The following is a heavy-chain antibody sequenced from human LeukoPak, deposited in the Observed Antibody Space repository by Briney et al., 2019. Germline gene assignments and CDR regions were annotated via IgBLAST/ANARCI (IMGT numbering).Heavy chain of an antibody. D-gene: IGHD3-22*01. J-gene: IGHJ1*01. CDR2: IRASGSDT. CDR3: AAQAPYYYDSSGLLGYFQH. V-gene: IGHV3-23*01. Sequence: PGGSLRLSCAASGFTFSSYALSWVRQAPGKGLEWDSGIRASGSDTWYADSVKGRFTISRDNSKNTLYLQMNSLRAEDTAVYYCAAQAPYYYDSSGLLGYFQHWGQGTLVTVSS. CDR1: GFTFSSYA.